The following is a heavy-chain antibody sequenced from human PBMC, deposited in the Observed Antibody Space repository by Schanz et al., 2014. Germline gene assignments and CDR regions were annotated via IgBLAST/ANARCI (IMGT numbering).Heavy chain of an antibody. J-gene: IGHJ5*02. CDR3: ARQYSGWSRFDP. V-gene: IGHV4-39*01. D-gene: IGHD6-19*01. CDR1: GGSISGSSSYY. Sequence: QVQLQESGPGLVKASETLSLTCTVSGGSISGSSSYYWGWIRQPPGKGLEWIGSFYYTGSTYYIPSLKSRLTISVDTSKTQLSLRLTSATAADTAMYYCARQYSGWSRFDPWGQGIRVTVSS. CDR2: FYYTGST.